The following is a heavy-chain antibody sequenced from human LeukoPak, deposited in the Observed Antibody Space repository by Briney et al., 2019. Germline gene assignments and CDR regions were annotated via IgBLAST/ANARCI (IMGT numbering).Heavy chain of an antibody. D-gene: IGHD3-22*01. CDR2: IRYDGSNK. J-gene: IGHJ4*02. Sequence: PGGSLRLSCAASGFTFSNYGMHWFRQAPGKGLEWVALIRYDGSNKYYADSVKGRFTVSRDNSKNTLYLQMNSLRGDDTAVYYCGNKVGNSGYIDYWGQGTLVTVSS. CDR3: GNKVGNSGYIDY. CDR1: GFTFSNYG. V-gene: IGHV3-30*02.